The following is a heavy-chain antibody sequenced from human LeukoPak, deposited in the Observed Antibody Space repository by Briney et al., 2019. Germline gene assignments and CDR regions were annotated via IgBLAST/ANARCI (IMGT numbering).Heavy chain of an antibody. D-gene: IGHD3-10*01. V-gene: IGHV3-73*01. CDR2: IRSTANGYAT. CDR3: TGNYYGSGSYADFDY. J-gene: IGHJ4*02. Sequence: GGSLRLSCAASGFTFSGSALHWVRQASGKGLEGVGRIRSTANGYATAYAASVKGRFTISRDDSKNTVYLQMDSLKTEDTAVYYCTGNYYGSGSYADFDYWGQGTLVTVSS. CDR1: GFTFSGSA.